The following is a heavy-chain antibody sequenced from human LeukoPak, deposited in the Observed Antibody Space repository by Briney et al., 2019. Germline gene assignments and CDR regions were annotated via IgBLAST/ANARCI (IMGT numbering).Heavy chain of an antibody. CDR2: INWNGGTT. J-gene: IGHJ6*03. V-gene: IGHV3-20*04. CDR1: GFTFSSYS. Sequence: GGSLRLSCAASGFTFSSYSMNWVRQAPGKGLEWVSVINWNGGTTGYAESVKGRFTISRDNAKKSLYLQMNSLRAEDTALYYCAREGGYYRSGSYYNAPRGYYYYMDVWGKGTTVTVSS. D-gene: IGHD3-10*01. CDR3: AREGGYYRSGSYYNAPRGYYYYMDV.